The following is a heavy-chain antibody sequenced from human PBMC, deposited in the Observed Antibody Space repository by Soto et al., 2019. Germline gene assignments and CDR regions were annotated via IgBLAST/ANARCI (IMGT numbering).Heavy chain of an antibody. Sequence: GESLKISCKGSGYSFTTYWIGWVRQMPGKGLEWMGIVYPGDSDTRYSPSFQGQVTISADKSISTAYLQWSSLKASDTSMYFCARHLSPYGDYRYFDYWGQGTLVTVSS. CDR1: GYSFTTYW. D-gene: IGHD4-17*01. V-gene: IGHV5-51*01. J-gene: IGHJ4*02. CDR2: VYPGDSDT. CDR3: ARHLSPYGDYRYFDY.